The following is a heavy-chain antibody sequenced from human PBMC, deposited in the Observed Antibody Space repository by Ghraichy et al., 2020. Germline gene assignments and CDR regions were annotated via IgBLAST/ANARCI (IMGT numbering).Heavy chain of an antibody. CDR3: ARAGLNYDFWSGYPYGMDV. CDR2: IYYSGST. Sequence: SETLSLTCTVSGGSISSYYWSWIRQPPGKGLEWIGYIYYSGSTNYNPSLKSRVTISVDTSKNKFSLKLSSVTAADTAVYYCARAGLNYDFWSGYPYGMDVWGQGTTVTVSS. J-gene: IGHJ6*02. D-gene: IGHD3-3*01. CDR1: GGSISSYY. V-gene: IGHV4-59*01.